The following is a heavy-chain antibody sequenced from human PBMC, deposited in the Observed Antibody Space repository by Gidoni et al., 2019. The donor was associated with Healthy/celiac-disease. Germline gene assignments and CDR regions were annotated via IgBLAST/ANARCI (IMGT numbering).Heavy chain of an antibody. J-gene: IGHJ3*02. CDR2: ISSSGSTI. Sequence: GKGLEWVSYISSSGSTIYYADSVKGRFTISRDNAKNSLYLQMNSLRAEDTAVYYCARDDPNEWAFDIWGQGTMVTVSS. V-gene: IGHV3-48*03. CDR3: ARDDPNEWAFDI. D-gene: IGHD3-3*01.